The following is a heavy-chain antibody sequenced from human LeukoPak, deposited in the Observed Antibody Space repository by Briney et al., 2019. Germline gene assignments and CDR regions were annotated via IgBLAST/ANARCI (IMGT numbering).Heavy chain of an antibody. CDR1: GGSLSGYY. J-gene: IGHJ6*02. CDR2: INHSGST. CDR3: ARGNRGYDPSRMDV. D-gene: IGHD5-12*01. V-gene: IGHV4-34*01. Sequence: SETLSLTCAVYGGSLSGYYWSWIRQPPGKGLEWVGEINHSGSTNYNPSLKSRVTISVDTSNNQFSLKLSSVTAAETAVYYCARGNRGYDPSRMDVWGQGTTVTVSS.